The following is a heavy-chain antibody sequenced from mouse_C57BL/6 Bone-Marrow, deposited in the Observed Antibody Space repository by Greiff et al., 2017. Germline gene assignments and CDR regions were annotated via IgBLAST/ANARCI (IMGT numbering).Heavy chain of an antibody. V-gene: IGHV1-64*01. D-gene: IGHD1-1*01. CDR2: IHPNSGST. CDR3: ARAYYYGSSYGDY. Sequence: QVQLKQPGAELVKPGASVKLSCKASGYTFTSYWMHWVKQRPGQGLEWIGMIHPNSGSTNYNEKFKSKATLTVDKSSSTAYMQLSSLTSEDSAVYYCARAYYYGSSYGDYWGQGTTLTVSS. CDR1: GYTFTSYW. J-gene: IGHJ2*01.